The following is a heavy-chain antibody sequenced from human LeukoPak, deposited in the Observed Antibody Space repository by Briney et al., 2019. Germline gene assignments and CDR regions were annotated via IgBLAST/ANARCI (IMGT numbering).Heavy chain of an antibody. V-gene: IGHV4-39*07. Sequence: SETLSLTCTVSGGSISSSRYYWGWIRQPPGRGLEWIGSIYYSGSTYYNPSLKSRVTISVDTSKNQFSLKLSSVTAADTAVYYCARETSQLEWLRLTYYYYYMDVWGKGTTVTISS. D-gene: IGHD5-12*01. J-gene: IGHJ6*03. CDR1: GGSISSSRYY. CDR3: ARETSQLEWLRLTYYYYYMDV. CDR2: IYYSGST.